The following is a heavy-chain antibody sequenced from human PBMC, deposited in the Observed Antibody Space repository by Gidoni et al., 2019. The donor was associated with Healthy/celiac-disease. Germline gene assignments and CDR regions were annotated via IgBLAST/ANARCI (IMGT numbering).Heavy chain of an antibody. CDR2: ISGSGGST. D-gene: IGHD6-13*01. CDR1: GLPFSRYS. V-gene: IGHV3-23*01. J-gene: IGHJ4*02. CDR3: AKDLFLGSWYDGDY. Sequence: EVQLLESGGGLVQPGGSLRPPGSASGLPFSRYSMSWVRHAPGKGVEWVSAISGSGGSTYYADSVKGRFTISRDNSKNTLYLQMNSLRAEDTAVYYCAKDLFLGSWYDGDYWGQGTLVTVSS.